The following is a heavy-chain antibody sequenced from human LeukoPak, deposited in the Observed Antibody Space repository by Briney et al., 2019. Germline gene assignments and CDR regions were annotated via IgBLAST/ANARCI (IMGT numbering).Heavy chain of an antibody. CDR2: INPSGGST. CDR1: GYTFTSYY. J-gene: IGHJ5*02. D-gene: IGHD3-22*01. CDR3: ARGLPYDSSGYYWFDP. Sequence: ASVKVSCKASGYTFTSYYMHWVRQAPGQGLEWMGIINPSGGSTSYAQKFQGRVTMTRDTSISTAYMELSRLRSDDTAVYYCARGLPYDSSGYYWFDPWGQGTLVTVSS. V-gene: IGHV1-46*01.